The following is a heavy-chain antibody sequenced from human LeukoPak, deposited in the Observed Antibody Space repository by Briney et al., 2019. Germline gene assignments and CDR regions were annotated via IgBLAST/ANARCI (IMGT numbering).Heavy chain of an antibody. V-gene: IGHV3-30*18. Sequence: GRSLRLFCAASGFTFSSYGMHWVRQAPGKGLEWVAVISYDGSNKYYADSVKGRFTISRDDSKNTLYLQMNSLRAEDTAVYYCAKDAIDITQGNGMDVWGQGTTVTVSS. CDR2: ISYDGSNK. CDR3: AKDAIDITQGNGMDV. J-gene: IGHJ6*02. CDR1: GFTFSSYG. D-gene: IGHD3-3*01.